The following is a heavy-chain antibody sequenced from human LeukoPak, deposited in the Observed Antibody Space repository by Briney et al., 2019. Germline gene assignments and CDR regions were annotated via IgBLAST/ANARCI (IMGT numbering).Heavy chain of an antibody. D-gene: IGHD2-2*01. V-gene: IGHV1-18*01. J-gene: IGHJ6*03. Sequence: GASVKVSCKASGYTFTSYGISWVRQAPGQGLEWMGWISAYNGNTNYAQKLQGRVTMTTDTSTSTASMELRSLRSDDTAVYYCARVCSSGYYYYYMDVWGKGTTVTVSS. CDR2: ISAYNGNT. CDR1: GYTFTSYG. CDR3: ARVCSSGYYYYYMDV.